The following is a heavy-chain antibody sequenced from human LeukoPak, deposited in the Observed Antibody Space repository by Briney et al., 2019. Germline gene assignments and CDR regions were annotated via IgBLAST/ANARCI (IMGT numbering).Heavy chain of an antibody. Sequence: KPSETLSLTCTVSGGSISSGDFYWSWIRQPPGKGLQWIGYVYSSGGAYYYPSLKSRLTISLDKSKNQFSLKVTSVTAADTAVYYCARVSGYYGTGTYYLDNWGQGTLVTVSS. CDR1: GGSISSGDFY. D-gene: IGHD3-10*01. J-gene: IGHJ4*02. CDR3: ARVSGYYGTGTYYLDN. V-gene: IGHV4-30-4*08. CDR2: VYSSGGA.